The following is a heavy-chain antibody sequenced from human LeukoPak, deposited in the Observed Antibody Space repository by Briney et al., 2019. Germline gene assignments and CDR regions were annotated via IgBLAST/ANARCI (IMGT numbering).Heavy chain of an antibody. J-gene: IGHJ6*03. D-gene: IGHD7-27*01. CDR3: ARDWGSTYYYYYMDV. V-gene: IGHV1-18*01. Sequence: GASVKVSCKASGYTFTSYGISWVRQAPGQGLEWMGWISAYNGNTNYAQKLQGRVTMTTDTSTSTAYMELRSLRSDDTAVYYCARDWGSTYYYYYMDVWGKGTTVTVSS. CDR2: ISAYNGNT. CDR1: GYTFTSYG.